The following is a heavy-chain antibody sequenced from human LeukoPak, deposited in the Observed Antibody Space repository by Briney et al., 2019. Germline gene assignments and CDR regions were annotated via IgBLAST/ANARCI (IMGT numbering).Heavy chain of an antibody. D-gene: IGHD3-22*01. CDR2: VYPGDSDT. CDR3: ASHKDFDSSGYYSGYFDY. J-gene: IGHJ4*02. CDR1: GYSFTSYW. V-gene: IGHV5-51*01. Sequence: GESLKISCKGSGYSFTSYWIGWVRQMPGKGLEWMGFVYPGDSDTRYSPSFQGQVTFSADKSISTAYLQWNSLKASDTAMYYCASHKDFDSSGYYSGYFDYWGQGTLVTISS.